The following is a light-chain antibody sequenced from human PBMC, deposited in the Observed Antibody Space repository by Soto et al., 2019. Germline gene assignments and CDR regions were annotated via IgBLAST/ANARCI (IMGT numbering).Light chain of an antibody. V-gene: IGKV1-9*01. CDR3: QQRNTYPTT. CDR2: GAS. J-gene: IGKJ5*01. Sequence: DIQLTQSPSFLSASVGDRVTITCRASQGISSFLAWYQQKPPKAPELLIYGASTLQSGVPSRFSGSGSGPEFNLTISSLQPGDLATYFCQQRNTYPTTFAQGTRLEIK. CDR1: QGISSF.